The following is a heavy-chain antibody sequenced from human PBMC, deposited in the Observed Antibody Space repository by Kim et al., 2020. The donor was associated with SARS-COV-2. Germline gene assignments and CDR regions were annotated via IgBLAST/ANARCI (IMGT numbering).Heavy chain of an antibody. CDR1: GYSFTSYW. CDR2: IYPGDSDT. CDR3: ARRPTAAMGEYAFDI. V-gene: IGHV5-51*01. Sequence: GESLKISCKGSGYSFTSYWIGWVRQMPGKGLEWMGIIYPGDSDTRYSPSFQGQVTISADKSISTAYLQWSSLKASDTAMYYCARRPTAAMGEYAFDIWGQGTMVTVSS. D-gene: IGHD5-18*01. J-gene: IGHJ3*02.